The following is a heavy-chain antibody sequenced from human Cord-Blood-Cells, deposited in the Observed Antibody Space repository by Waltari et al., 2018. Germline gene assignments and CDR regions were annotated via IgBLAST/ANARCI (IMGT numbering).Heavy chain of an antibody. J-gene: IGHJ3*02. D-gene: IGHD7-27*01. CDR2: ISYDGSNK. Sequence: GKGLEWVAVISYDGSNKYYADSVKGRFTISRDNSKNTLYLQMNSLRAEDTAVYYCAKGVSWGPPLDAFDIWGQGTMVTVSS. CDR3: AKGVSWGPPLDAFDI. V-gene: IGHV3-30*18.